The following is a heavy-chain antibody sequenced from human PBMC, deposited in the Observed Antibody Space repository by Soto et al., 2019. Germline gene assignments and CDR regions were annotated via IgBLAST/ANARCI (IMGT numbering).Heavy chain of an antibody. J-gene: IGHJ6*02. V-gene: IGHV3-7*01. CDR1: GFTFSSYW. D-gene: IGHD6-6*01. CDR3: ARVIIAARLRYYYYSYGMDV. Sequence: GGSLRLCCAASGFTFSSYWMSWVRQAPGKGLEWVANIKQDGSEKYYVDSVKGRFTISRDNAKNSLYLQMNSLRAEDTAVYYCARVIIAARLRYYYYSYGMDVWGQGTTVTVSS. CDR2: IKQDGSEK.